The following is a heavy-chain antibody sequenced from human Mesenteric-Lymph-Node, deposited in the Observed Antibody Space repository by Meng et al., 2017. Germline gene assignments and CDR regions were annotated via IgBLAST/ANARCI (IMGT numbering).Heavy chain of an antibody. D-gene: IGHD3-16*01. Sequence: ASVNASCKSSGYTFTSYYMHWVRQATGQGLEWMGIINPSGGSTSYAQKFQGRVTMTRDTSTSTVDMEQSSLRSEDTAGYYCARGTITPPGTGWGCFCDYWGLGTLVTVSS. CDR3: ARGTITPPGTGWGCFCDY. J-gene: IGHJ4*02. CDR1: GYTFTSYY. CDR2: INPSGGST. V-gene: IGHV1-46*01.